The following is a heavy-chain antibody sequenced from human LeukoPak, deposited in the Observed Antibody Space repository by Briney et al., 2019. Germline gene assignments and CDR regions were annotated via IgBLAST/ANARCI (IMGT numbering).Heavy chain of an antibody. CDR1: GYSFTSYW. J-gene: IGHJ5*02. CDR3: ARRVGYCSGGSCYSGWFDP. Sequence: GESLKISFKGSGYSFTSYWIGWVRQMPGKGLEWMGIIYPGDSDTRYSPSFQGQITISADKSISPAYLQWSSLKASDTAMYYCARRVGYCSGGSCYSGWFDPWGQGTLVTVSS. D-gene: IGHD2-15*01. V-gene: IGHV5-51*01. CDR2: IYPGDSDT.